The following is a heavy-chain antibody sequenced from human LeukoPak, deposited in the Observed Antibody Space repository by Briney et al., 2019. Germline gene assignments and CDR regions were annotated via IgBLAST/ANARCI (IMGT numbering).Heavy chain of an antibody. Sequence: GGSLRLSCAASGFTFSSFVMSWVRQAPGKGLEWVSSISGSGVYKYYTDSVKGRFTISRDNSKNTLYVQMNSLRAEDTAVYYCAKDPCSGGSCYSYYYYYYMDVWGRGTTVTVSS. CDR3: AKDPCSGGSCYSYYYYYYMDV. CDR2: ISGSGVYK. V-gene: IGHV3-23*01. J-gene: IGHJ6*03. D-gene: IGHD2-15*01. CDR1: GFTFSSFV.